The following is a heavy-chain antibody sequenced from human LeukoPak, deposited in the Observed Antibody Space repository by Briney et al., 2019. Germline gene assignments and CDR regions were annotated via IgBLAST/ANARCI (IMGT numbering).Heavy chain of an antibody. D-gene: IGHD2/OR15-2a*01. CDR3: ARDWFHAIDY. Sequence: GGSLRLPCAASGFTFSDTWMHWVRQAPGEGLVWVSRIRSDGSDTRYAESVKGRFTISRDNAKNTLYLQMNSLRAEDTAVYYCARDWFHAIDYWGQGTLVTVSS. CDR2: IRSDGSDT. CDR1: GFTFSDTW. J-gene: IGHJ4*02. V-gene: IGHV3-74*01.